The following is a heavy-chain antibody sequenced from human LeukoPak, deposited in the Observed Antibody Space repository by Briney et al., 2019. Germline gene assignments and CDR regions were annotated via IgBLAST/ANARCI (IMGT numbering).Heavy chain of an antibody. V-gene: IGHV3-23*01. CDR1: GFTFSSYA. D-gene: IGHD3-22*01. Sequence: GGSLRLSCAASGFTFSSYAMSWVREAPGKGLEWVSAISGSGGSTYYADSVKGRFTISRDNSKNTLYLQMNSLSAEDTAVYYCAKRVPYDSSGSNDYWGQGTLVTVSS. J-gene: IGHJ4*02. CDR2: ISGSGGST. CDR3: AKRVPYDSSGSNDY.